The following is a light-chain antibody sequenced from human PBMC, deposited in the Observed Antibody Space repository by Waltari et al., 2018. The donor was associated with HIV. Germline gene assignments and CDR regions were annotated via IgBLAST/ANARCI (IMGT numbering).Light chain of an antibody. J-gene: IGLJ1*01. Sequence: SFELTQPPSVSVSPGQTAKITCSGDALAKQYTYWYQQKPGQAPVVVIYKDTERPSGSPGRFSGSSSGTTVTLTISGVQAEDEADYYCQSADTSGTRVFGSGTKVTVL. CDR1: ALAKQY. CDR2: KDT. V-gene: IGLV3-25*03. CDR3: QSADTSGTRV.